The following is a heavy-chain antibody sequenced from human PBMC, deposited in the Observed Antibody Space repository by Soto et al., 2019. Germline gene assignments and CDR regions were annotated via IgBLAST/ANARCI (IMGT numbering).Heavy chain of an antibody. D-gene: IGHD1-26*01. J-gene: IGHJ4*02. CDR3: ARGPLEDGSYYPGHY. CDR2: IDGDGSRT. V-gene: IGHV3-74*01. CDR1: GFTFSNYW. Sequence: GGSLSLSCAASGFTFSNYWMHWVRQTPGKGLVWVSRIDGDGSRTSYADSVKGRFTISRDNAKNTLYLQMNSLTVEETAVYYCARGPLEDGSYYPGHYWGQGTLVTVSS.